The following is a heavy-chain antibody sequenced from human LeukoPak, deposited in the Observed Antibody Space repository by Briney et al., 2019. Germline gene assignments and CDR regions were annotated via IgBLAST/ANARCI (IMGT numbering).Heavy chain of an antibody. CDR1: GFTFSSYG. CDR2: IRYDGSNK. CDR3: AKDRGEYGDHFDY. Sequence: GGSLRLSCAASGFTFSSYGMHWVRQAPGKGLEWVAFIRYDGSNKYYADSVKGRFTISRDNSKNTLYLQMNSLRAEDTAVYYCAKDRGEYGDHFDYWGQGTLVTVSS. V-gene: IGHV3-30*02. D-gene: IGHD4-17*01. J-gene: IGHJ4*02.